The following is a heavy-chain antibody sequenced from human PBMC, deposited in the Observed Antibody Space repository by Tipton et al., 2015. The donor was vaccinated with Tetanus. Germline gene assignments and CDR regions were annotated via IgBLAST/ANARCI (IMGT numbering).Heavy chain of an antibody. Sequence: LSLTCTVSGASIRGSSDYWGWIRQPPGKGLEWIGSIFYSGSTYSNPSLKSRATISVDLSKNQFSLKLSSVTAADTAVYYCARGIMVRGVSRFDPWGQGTLVTVSS. CDR1: GASIRGSSDY. CDR3: ARGIMVRGVSRFDP. V-gene: IGHV4-39*07. CDR2: IFYSGST. J-gene: IGHJ5*02. D-gene: IGHD3-10*01.